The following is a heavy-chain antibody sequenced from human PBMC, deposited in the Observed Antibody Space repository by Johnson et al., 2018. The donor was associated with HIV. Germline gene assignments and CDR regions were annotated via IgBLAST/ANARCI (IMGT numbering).Heavy chain of an antibody. CDR1: GFTFSSYW. D-gene: IGHD4-17*01. Sequence: VQLVESGGGLVQPGGSLRLSCAASGFTFSSYWMTWVRQAPGKGLEWVANIKQDGSEKHYLDSVKGRFTISRDNSKNTLYLQMNSLRAEDTAVYFCARGRDPGDYVGLGAFDIWGQGTMVTVSS. CDR3: ARGRDPGDYVGLGAFDI. J-gene: IGHJ3*02. V-gene: IGHV3-7*02. CDR2: IKQDGSEK.